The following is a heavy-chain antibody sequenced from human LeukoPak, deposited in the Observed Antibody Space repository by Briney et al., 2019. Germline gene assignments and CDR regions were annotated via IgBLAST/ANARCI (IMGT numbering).Heavy chain of an antibody. CDR1: GLILFIAW. D-gene: IGHD6-19*01. J-gene: IGHJ4*02. Sequence: GGPLTLFCAPSGLILFIAWATWVRHAPGEGGVWVGHIRGKTDGGTTDDAAPVKGRFTISKDDSDNTLYLQMNSLKAKGMGVYYCTADWPPRGWRGGSCDFWGQGTLVTVSS. V-gene: IGHV3-15*01. CDR3: TADWPPRGWRGGSCDF. CDR2: IRGKTDGGTT.